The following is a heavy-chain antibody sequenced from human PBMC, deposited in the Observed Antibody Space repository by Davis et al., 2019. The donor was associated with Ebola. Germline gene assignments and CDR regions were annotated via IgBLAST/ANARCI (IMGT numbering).Heavy chain of an antibody. V-gene: IGHV4-34*01. D-gene: IGHD4-23*01. CDR1: GGSFSGYY. CDR2: INHSGST. J-gene: IGHJ6*02. CDR3: ARRSVVYYYYYGMDV. Sequence: MPSETLSLTCAVYGGSFSGYYWSWIRQPPGKGLEWIGEINHSGSTNYNPSLKSRVTISVDTSKNQLSLKLSSVTAADTAVYYCARRSVVYYYYYGMDVWGQGTTVTVSS.